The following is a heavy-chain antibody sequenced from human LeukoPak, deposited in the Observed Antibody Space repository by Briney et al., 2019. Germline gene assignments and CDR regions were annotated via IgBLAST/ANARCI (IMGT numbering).Heavy chain of an antibody. V-gene: IGHV1-2*02. CDR3: ARGEQWLVFFGGYNWFDP. CDR1: GYTFTGYY. Sequence: ASVKVSCKASGYTFTGYYMHWVRQAPGQGLEWMGWINPNSGGTNYAQKFQGRVTMTRDTSISTAYMELSRLRSDDTAVYYCARGEQWLVFFGGYNWFDPWGQGTLVTVSS. J-gene: IGHJ5*02. CDR2: INPNSGGT. D-gene: IGHD6-19*01.